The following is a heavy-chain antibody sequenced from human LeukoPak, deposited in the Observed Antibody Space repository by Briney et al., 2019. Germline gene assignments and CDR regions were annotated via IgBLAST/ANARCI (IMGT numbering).Heavy chain of an antibody. J-gene: IGHJ4*02. CDR3: LRDAQRPRLTPDY. D-gene: IGHD6-25*01. V-gene: IGHV1-18*01. CDR2: ISTYNGDT. CDR1: GYTFNTYG. Sequence: ASVKVSCKASGYTFNTYGISWVRQAPGQGLEWMGWISTYNGDTNYVQSLQGRVTLTTDTPTSTAYMELMSLRSDDTAVYYCLRDAQRPRLTPDYWGQGTLVTVSS.